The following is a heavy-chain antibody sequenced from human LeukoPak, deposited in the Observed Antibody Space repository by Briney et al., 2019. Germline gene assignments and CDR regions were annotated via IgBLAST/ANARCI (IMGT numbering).Heavy chain of an antibody. CDR3: ARGGKEGSSWYYYYYYMDV. Sequence: GASVKVSCKASGYTFTSYYMHWVRQAPGQGLEWMGIINPSGGSTSYAQKFQGRVTMTRDMSTSTVYMELSSLRSEDTAVYYCARGGKEGSSWYYYYYYMDVWGKGTTVTVSS. CDR1: GYTFTSYY. CDR2: INPSGGST. V-gene: IGHV1-46*01. J-gene: IGHJ6*03. D-gene: IGHD6-13*01.